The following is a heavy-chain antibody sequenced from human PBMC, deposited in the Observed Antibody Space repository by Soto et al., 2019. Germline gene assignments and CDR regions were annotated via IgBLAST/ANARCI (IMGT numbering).Heavy chain of an antibody. CDR2: IYYSGST. V-gene: IGHV4-39*01. CDR1: GGSISSSSYY. CDR3: ARLPWRAAGAVLTDAFDI. Sequence: PSETLSLTCTVSGGSISSSSYYWGWIRQPPGKGPEWIGSIYYSGSTYYNPSLKSRVTISVDTSKNQFSLNLSSVTAADTAVYYFARLPWRAAGAVLTDAFDIWAQGTMVTVSS. J-gene: IGHJ3*02.